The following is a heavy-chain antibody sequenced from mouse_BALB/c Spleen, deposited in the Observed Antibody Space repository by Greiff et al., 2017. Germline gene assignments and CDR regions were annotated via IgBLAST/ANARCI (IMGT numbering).Heavy chain of an antibody. D-gene: IGHD2-10*01. CDR3: TEGAYPYAMDY. CDR1: GYTFTSYW. V-gene: IGHV1-5*01. J-gene: IGHJ4*01. CDR2: IYPGNSDT. Sequence: VQLQQSGTVLARPGASVKMSCKASGYTFTSYWMHWVKQRPGQGLEWIGAIYPGNSDTSYNQKFKGKAKLTAVTSTSTAYMELSSLTNEDSAVYYCTEGAYPYAMDYWGQGTSVTVSS.